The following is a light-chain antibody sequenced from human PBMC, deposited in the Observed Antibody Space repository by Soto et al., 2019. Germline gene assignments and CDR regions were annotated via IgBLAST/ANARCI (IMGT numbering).Light chain of an antibody. CDR2: AAS. Sequence: DIQLTQSPSFLSASVGDRVTITCRASQGISSYLAWYQKKPGKAPKLLMYAASTLQSGVPSRFSGSGSGTDFTLTISSLQPEDFATYYCLQDYNYPLTFGRGTKVDIK. V-gene: IGKV1-9*01. J-gene: IGKJ4*01. CDR1: QGISSY. CDR3: LQDYNYPLT.